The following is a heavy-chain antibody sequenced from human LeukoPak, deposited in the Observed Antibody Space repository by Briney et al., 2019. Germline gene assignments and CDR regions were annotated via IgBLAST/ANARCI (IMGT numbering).Heavy chain of an antibody. Sequence: PGGSLRLSCAASGFTFSSYWMHWVRQAPGKGLEWVSYISSSGSTIYYADSVKGRFTISRDNAKNSLYLQMNRLRAEDTAVYYCARDGPPEELPDYWGQGTLVTVSS. J-gene: IGHJ4*02. D-gene: IGHD1-7*01. CDR3: ARDGPPEELPDY. V-gene: IGHV3-48*04. CDR2: ISSSGSTI. CDR1: GFTFSSYW.